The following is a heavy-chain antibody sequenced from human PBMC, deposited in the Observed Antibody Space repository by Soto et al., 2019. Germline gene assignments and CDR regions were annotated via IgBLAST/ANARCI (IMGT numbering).Heavy chain of an antibody. CDR3: AKDLFPTSGQRFFFES. Sequence: EVKLLQSGGGLVQPGGSLRLSCAASGFTFSTYAMTWVRQAPGRGLEWVSTILHDETPFYTDSVKGRFTISRDNVRGTLYLQMNGLRVEDAALYFCAKDLFPTSGQRFFFESWGQGSLVTASS. J-gene: IGHJ4*02. CDR1: GFTFSTYA. V-gene: IGHV3-23*01. CDR2: ILHDETP. D-gene: IGHD2-21*01.